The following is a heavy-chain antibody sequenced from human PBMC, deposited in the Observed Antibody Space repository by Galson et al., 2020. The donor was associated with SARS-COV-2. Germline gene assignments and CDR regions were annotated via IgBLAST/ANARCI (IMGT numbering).Heavy chain of an antibody. CDR3: ARSLYYFDSSGRGRPDWFDP. J-gene: IGHJ5*02. V-gene: IGHV4-39*01. CDR2: IFHTGTT. CDR1: GGSISSTSHY. D-gene: IGHD3-22*01. Sequence: SETLSLTCTVSGGSISSTSHYWGWIRQPPGKGLEWIGSIFHTGTTWYNPSLKSRVIISVDTSRNQFSLKLTSVTAADTSIYYCARSLYYFDSSGRGRPDWFDPWGQGTLVTVSS.